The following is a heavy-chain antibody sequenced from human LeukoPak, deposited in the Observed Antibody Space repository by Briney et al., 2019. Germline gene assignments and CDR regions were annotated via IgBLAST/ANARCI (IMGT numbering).Heavy chain of an antibody. CDR2: IVPIFGTA. D-gene: IGHD1-26*01. J-gene: IGHJ3*02. V-gene: IGHV1-69*13. CDR3: ACAAGIVGATPTTWDAFDI. CDR1: GGTFSSYA. Sequence: GASVKVSCKASGGTFSSYAISWVRQAPGQGLEWMGGIVPIFGTANYAQKFQGRVTITADESTSTAYMELSSLRSEDTAVYYCACAAGIVGATPTTWDAFDIWGQGTMVTVSS.